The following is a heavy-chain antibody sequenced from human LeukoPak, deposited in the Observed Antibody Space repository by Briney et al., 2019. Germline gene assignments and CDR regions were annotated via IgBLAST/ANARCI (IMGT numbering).Heavy chain of an antibody. J-gene: IGHJ3*02. V-gene: IGHV4-39*06. D-gene: IGHD1-26*01. CDR2: SYYSGST. CDR1: GCTISCSSYY. CDR3: ARGFWELLRRSDAVDI. Sequence: SETLSLTCTVSGCTISCSSYYWGWIRQAPGKGRVGNGSSYYSGSTYYNPDLKSRVTISVDTTNNQDAQKLRSLPAADTAVYDCARGFWELLRRSDAVDIWGQGTMVTVSS.